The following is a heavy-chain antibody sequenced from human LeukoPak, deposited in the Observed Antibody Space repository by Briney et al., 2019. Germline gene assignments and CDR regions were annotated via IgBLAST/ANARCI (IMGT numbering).Heavy chain of an antibody. CDR3: ARDRGRYFDWGRFDP. CDR1: GFTFSSYR. J-gene: IGHJ5*01. D-gene: IGHD3-9*01. Sequence: GGSLRLSCAASGFTFSSYRMSWVRQAPGKGLELVANIKQDGSEKYYVDSVKGRFTISRVNAKNSLYLQMNSLRAEDTAVYYFARDRGRYFDWGRFDPWGQGTLVNVPS. CDR2: IKQDGSEK. V-gene: IGHV3-7*01.